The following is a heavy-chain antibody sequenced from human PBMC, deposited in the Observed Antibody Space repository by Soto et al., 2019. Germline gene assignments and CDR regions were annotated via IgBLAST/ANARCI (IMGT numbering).Heavy chain of an antibody. CDR2: MNPKSGNT. V-gene: IGHV1-8*02. Sequence: QVQLVQSGAEVRKPGASVKVSCKASGYNFYSFDIYWVRQATGHGLEWMGWMNPKSGNTGYAQELRGRVTMTRNTSNSTAYMELTSLKSDDTGVYYCVGGNFRYWGQGTLVTVSS. J-gene: IGHJ4*02. CDR1: GYNFYSFD. CDR3: VGGNFRY.